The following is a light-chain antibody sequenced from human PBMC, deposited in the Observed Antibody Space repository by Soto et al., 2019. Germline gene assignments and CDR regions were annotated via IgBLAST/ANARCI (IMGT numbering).Light chain of an antibody. V-gene: IGLV2-11*01. Sequence: QSALTQPRSVSGSPGQSVTISCTGTSSDDGGYNYVSWYQEQPGKAPKLMIYDVSKRPSGVPDRFSGSKSGNTASLTISGLQAEDEADYYCCSYAGSYSYVFGTGTKLTVL. CDR1: SSDDGGYNY. CDR3: CSYAGSYSYV. CDR2: DVS. J-gene: IGLJ1*01.